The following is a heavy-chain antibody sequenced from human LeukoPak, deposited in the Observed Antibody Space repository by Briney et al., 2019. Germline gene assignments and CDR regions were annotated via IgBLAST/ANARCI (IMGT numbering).Heavy chain of an antibody. J-gene: IGHJ4*02. CDR2: ITPIFGTA. Sequence: SVTVSCKASGGTFSRFTISWVRQAPGQGFEWMGGITPIFGTANFAQKFQGRVSITADESTSTAFMELSSLRSEDTAVYYCAREWGLESSGYYYAYWGQGTLVTVSS. D-gene: IGHD3-22*01. CDR3: AREWGLESSGYYYAY. CDR1: GGTFSRFT. V-gene: IGHV1-69*13.